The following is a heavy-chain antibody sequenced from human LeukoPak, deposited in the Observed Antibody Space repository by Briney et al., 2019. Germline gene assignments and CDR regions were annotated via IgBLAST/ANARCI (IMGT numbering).Heavy chain of an antibody. Sequence: SGGSLRLSCAASGFTFDDYAMHWVRQAPGKGLEWVSGISWNSGSIGYADSVKGRFTISRDNAKNSLYLQMNSLRAEDTALYYCAKDRGGVGATFDYWGQGTLVTVSS. CDR3: AKDRGGVGATFDY. CDR1: GFTFDDYA. V-gene: IGHV3-9*01. D-gene: IGHD1-26*01. CDR2: ISWNSGSI. J-gene: IGHJ4*02.